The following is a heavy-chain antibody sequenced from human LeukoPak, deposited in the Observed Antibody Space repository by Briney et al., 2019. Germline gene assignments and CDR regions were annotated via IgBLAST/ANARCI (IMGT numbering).Heavy chain of an antibody. V-gene: IGHV3-20*04. D-gene: IGHD3-10*01. CDR2: INWNGGGT. CDR3: ARARVHYYDSGFPY. J-gene: IGHJ4*02. Sequence: GGSLRLSCAASGFTFSSYAMHWVRQAPGKGLEWVSGINWNGGGTDYADSVKGRFTISRDNAQNSLYLQMNSLRAEDTALYYCARARVHYYDSGFPYWGQGTLVTVSS. CDR1: GFTFSSYA.